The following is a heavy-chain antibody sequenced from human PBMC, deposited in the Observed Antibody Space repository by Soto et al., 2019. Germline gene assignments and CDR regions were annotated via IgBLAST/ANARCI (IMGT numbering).Heavy chain of an antibody. CDR2: ISTRSTYT. CDR1: GFTFSSYT. Sequence: EVQLVESGGGLVQPGGSLRLSCAASGFTFSSYTMNWVRQAPGKGPEWVSSISTRSTYTYYTDSVKGRFTVSRDNAKNSLYLQMNSLRVEDTAVYYCARMMMRIAVPGNPPDYWGQGTLVTVSS. CDR3: ARMMMRIAVPGNPPDY. D-gene: IGHD6-19*01. J-gene: IGHJ4*02. V-gene: IGHV3-21*02.